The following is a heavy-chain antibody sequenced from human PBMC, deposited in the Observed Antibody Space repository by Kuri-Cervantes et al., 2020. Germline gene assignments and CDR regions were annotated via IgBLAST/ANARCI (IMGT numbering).Heavy chain of an antibody. D-gene: IGHD5-18*01. CDR3: ARDLGGYSYGDYYYGMDV. Sequence: VKVSCKASGYTFTGYYMHWVRQAPGQGLEWMGIINPSGGSTSYAQKFQGRVTMTRDTSTSTVYMELSSLRSEDTAVYYCARDLGGYSYGDYYYGMDVWGQGTTVTVSS. V-gene: IGHV1-46*01. J-gene: IGHJ6*02. CDR1: GYTFTGYY. CDR2: INPSGGST.